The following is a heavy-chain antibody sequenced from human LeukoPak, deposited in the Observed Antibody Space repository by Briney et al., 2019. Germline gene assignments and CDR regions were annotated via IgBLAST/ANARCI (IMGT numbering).Heavy chain of an antibody. J-gene: IGHJ4*02. CDR2: ISSSSSYI. CDR3: AGGEMATTTDY. CDR1: GFTFSSYS. D-gene: IGHD5-24*01. V-gene: IGHV3-21*01. Sequence: GGSLRLSCAASGFTFSSYSMTWVRQAPGKGLEWVSSISSSSSYIYYADSVKGRFTISRDNAKNSLYLQMNSLRAEDTAVYYCAGGEMATTTDYWGQGTLVTVSS.